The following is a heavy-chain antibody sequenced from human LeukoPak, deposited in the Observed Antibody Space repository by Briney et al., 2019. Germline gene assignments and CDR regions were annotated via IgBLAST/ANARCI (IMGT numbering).Heavy chain of an antibody. CDR2: IKQDGSEK. CDR3: ARDKSVGATPFDY. D-gene: IGHD1-26*01. V-gene: IGHV3-7*05. Sequence: GGSLRLSCAASGFTFSNYWMGWDRQAPGKGLERVANIKQDGSEKYYVDSVKGRFTISGDNAKKSLYLQMNSLRAEDTAVYYCARDKSVGATPFDYWGQGTLVTVSS. CDR1: GFTFSNYW. J-gene: IGHJ4*02.